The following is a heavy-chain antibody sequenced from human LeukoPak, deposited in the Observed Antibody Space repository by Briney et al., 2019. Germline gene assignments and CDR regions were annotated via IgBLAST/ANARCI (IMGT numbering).Heavy chain of an antibody. CDR1: VITFSSYA. J-gene: IGHJ3*02. V-gene: IGHV3-23*01. Sequence: GGSLRLSCAASVITFSSYAMSWVRQAPGKGLEWVSTISSNGGTTYYTDSVKGRFTISRDNSKNAQYLQMNNLRAEDTAVYYCAKGQFYEAGADSFDIWGRGTMVTVSS. D-gene: IGHD2/OR15-2a*01. CDR3: AKGQFYEAGADSFDI. CDR2: ISSNGGTT.